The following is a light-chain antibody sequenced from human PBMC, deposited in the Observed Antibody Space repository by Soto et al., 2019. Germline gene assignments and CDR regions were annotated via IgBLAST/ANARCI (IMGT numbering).Light chain of an antibody. CDR1: SSDVGGYIY. J-gene: IGLJ3*02. V-gene: IGLV2-14*03. CDR3: ASYTSSRTQM. CDR2: DVS. Sequence: QSALTQPASVSGSPGQSITISCTGTSSDVGGYIYVSWYQQHPGKAPTLMIYDVSNRPSGVSNRFSGSKSGNTASLTISGLQTEDEADYYCASYTSSRTQMFGGGTKLTVL.